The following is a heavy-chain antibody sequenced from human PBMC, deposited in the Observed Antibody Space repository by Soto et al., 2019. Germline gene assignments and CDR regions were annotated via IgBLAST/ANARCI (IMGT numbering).Heavy chain of an antibody. CDR3: ASAGPHHGSSGWFDP. V-gene: IGHV4-30-2*01. CDR2: IYHSGST. CDR1: GGSISSGGYS. D-gene: IGHD3-10*01. J-gene: IGHJ5*02. Sequence: QLQLQESGSGLVKPSQTLSLTCAVSGGSISSGGYSWSWIRQPPGKGLEWIGYIYHSGSTYYNPSLKSRVTISVDRSKNQFSLKLSSVTAADTAVYYCASAGPHHGSSGWFDPWGQGTLVTVSS.